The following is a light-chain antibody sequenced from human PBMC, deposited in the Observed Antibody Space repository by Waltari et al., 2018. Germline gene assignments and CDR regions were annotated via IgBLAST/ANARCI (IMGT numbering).Light chain of an antibody. CDR1: QSVSTS. J-gene: IGKJ5*01. CDR2: DAS. V-gene: IGKV3-11*01. Sequence: EIVLTQSPATLSLSPGERATLSCRTSQSVSTSLSWYQQKPGQAPRLLIYDASNRATGIPARFSGSGSGTDFTLSISSLEPEDFAVYYCQRRSTWPPITFGQGTRLEIK. CDR3: QRRSTWPPIT.